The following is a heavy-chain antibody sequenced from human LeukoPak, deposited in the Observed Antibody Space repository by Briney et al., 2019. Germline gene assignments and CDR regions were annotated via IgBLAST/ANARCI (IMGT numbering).Heavy chain of an antibody. CDR1: GYTFTSYD. CDR2: MNPNSGST. Sequence: ASVKLSCKASGYTFTSYDINWVRQATGQGREWMRCMNPNSGSTGNAQKFSGRVTMTRITSISTAYMELSNLRSEDMAVYYCASQLYCSSTSCSESYGMDVWGQGTTVTVSS. CDR3: ASQLYCSSTSCSESYGMDV. D-gene: IGHD2-2*01. V-gene: IGHV1-8*01. J-gene: IGHJ6*02.